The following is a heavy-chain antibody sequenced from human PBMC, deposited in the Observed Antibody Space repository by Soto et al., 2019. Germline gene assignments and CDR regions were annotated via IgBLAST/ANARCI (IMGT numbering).Heavy chain of an antibody. CDR2: IYYSGST. CDR3: ARCGSITMVRGAYNWFDP. J-gene: IGHJ5*02. V-gene: IGHV4-39*01. Sequence: SETLSLTCTVSGGSISSSSYYWGWIRQPPGKGLEWIGSIYYSGSTYYNPSLKSRVTISVDTSKNQFSLKLSSVTAADTAVYYCARCGSITMVRGAYNWFDPWGQGTLVTVSS. D-gene: IGHD3-10*01. CDR1: GGSISSSSYY.